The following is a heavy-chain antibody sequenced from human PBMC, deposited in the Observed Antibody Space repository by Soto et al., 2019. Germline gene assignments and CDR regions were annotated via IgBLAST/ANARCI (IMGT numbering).Heavy chain of an antibody. Sequence: PSETLSLTCTVSGGSVSSGSYYWSWIRQPPGKGLEWIGYIYYSGSTNYNPSLKSRVTISIDTSKNQFSLKLSSVTAEDTAVYYCALGSGSYYNVPLDYWGQGTLVTAPQ. J-gene: IGHJ4*02. CDR3: ALGSGSYYNVPLDY. D-gene: IGHD3-10*01. CDR2: IYYSGST. CDR1: GGSVSSGSYY. V-gene: IGHV4-61*01.